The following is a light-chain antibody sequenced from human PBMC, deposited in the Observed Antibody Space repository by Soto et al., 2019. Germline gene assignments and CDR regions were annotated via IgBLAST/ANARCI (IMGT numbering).Light chain of an antibody. J-gene: IGKJ1*01. V-gene: IGKV3D-20*01. CDR3: QQYGSLSRT. CDR1: QSVSSSY. CDR2: DAS. Sequence: EIVLTQYPATLSLSPGERATLSCGASQSVSSSYLAWYQQKPGLAPRLLIYDASSRATGIPDRFSGSGSGTDFTLTISSLEREDVAVYYCQQYGSLSRTFGQGTKVAIK.